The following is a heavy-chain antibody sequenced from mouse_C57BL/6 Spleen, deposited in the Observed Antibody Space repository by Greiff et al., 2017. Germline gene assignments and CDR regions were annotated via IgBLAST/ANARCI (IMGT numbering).Heavy chain of an antibody. D-gene: IGHD1-1*01. V-gene: IGHV14-4*01. CDR1: GFNIKDDY. Sequence: VQLQQSGAELVRPGASVKLSCTASGFNIKDDYMHWVKQRPEQGLEWIGWIDPENGDTAYASKFPGEATITADTSSNTAYLQLSSLTSEDAAVYYCTHSYGGSYGWYFDVWGTGTTVTVSS. CDR3: THSYGGSYGWYFDV. J-gene: IGHJ1*03. CDR2: IDPENGDT.